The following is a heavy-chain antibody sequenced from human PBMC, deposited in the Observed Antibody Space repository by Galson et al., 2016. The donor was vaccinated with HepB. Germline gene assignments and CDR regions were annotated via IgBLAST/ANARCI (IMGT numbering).Heavy chain of an antibody. CDR2: INRDGSGT. J-gene: IGHJ3*02. V-gene: IGHV3-74*03. Sequence: SLRLSCADSESTFGNHWVYWVRQAPGKGLVWVSKINRDGSGTAYADSVKGRFTISRDIAKNTLYLQMNSLRDEDTALYYCARGGTPSGLDIWGQGTMVTVSS. CDR1: ESTFGNHW. D-gene: IGHD3-16*01. CDR3: ARGGTPSGLDI.